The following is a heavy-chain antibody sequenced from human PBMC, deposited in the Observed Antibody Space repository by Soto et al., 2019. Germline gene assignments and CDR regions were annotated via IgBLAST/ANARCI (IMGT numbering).Heavy chain of an antibody. CDR2: INPSGGST. J-gene: IGHJ5*02. D-gene: IGHD5-12*01. Sequence: QVQLVQSGAEVKKPGASVKVSCKASEYTFTNYYIHWVRQAPGQGLEWMGIINPSGGSTSYAQMLQGRVTMTRDTSTSTVYMELSSLRSEDTAVYYCASSGYDPDLWGQGTLVTVSS. CDR3: ASSGYDPDL. V-gene: IGHV1-46*03. CDR1: EYTFTNYY.